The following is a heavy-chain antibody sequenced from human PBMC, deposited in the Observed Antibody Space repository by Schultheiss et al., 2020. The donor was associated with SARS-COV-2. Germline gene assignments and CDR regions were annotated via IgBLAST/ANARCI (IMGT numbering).Heavy chain of an antibody. CDR2: IFENGDT. V-gene: IGHV4-31*03. CDR1: GGAISRGGFH. D-gene: IGHD3-22*01. J-gene: IGHJ4*03. CDR3: ARSASEDSSGYFDY. Sequence: SETLSLTCTVSGGAISRGGFHWSWIRQHPGKGLEWIGYIFENGDTYYNPSLRTRLTISVDTSKNQFSLTLTSVTAADTAVYYCARSASEDSSGYFDYWGQGTMVTVSS.